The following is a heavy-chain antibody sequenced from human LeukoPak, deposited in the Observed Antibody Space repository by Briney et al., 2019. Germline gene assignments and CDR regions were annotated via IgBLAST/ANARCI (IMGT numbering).Heavy chain of an antibody. D-gene: IGHD6-19*01. V-gene: IGHV3-21*01. Sequence: PGGSLRLSCAASGFTFSSYSMNWVRQAPGKGLEWVSSISSSSSYIYYADSVKGRFTISRDNAKNSLYLQMNSLRAEDTAVYYYERDRNGRIAVAGYRAFDIWGQGTMVTVSS. J-gene: IGHJ3*02. CDR2: ISSSSSYI. CDR1: GFTFSSYS. CDR3: ERDRNGRIAVAGYRAFDI.